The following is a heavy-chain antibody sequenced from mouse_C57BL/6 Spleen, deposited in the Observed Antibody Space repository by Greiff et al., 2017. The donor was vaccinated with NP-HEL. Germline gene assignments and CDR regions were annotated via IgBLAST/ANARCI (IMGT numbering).Heavy chain of an antibody. D-gene: IGHD3-1*01. CDR3: ARSGRGPWFAY. J-gene: IGHJ3*01. CDR1: GYTFTSYW. CDR2: IDPSDSYT. Sequence: QVQLQQPGAELVMPGASVKLSCKASGYTFTSYWMHWVKQRPGQGLEWIGEIDPSDSYTNYNQKFKGKSTLTVDKSSSTAYMQLSSLTSEDSAVYYCARSGRGPWFAYWGQGTLVTVSA. V-gene: IGHV1-69*01.